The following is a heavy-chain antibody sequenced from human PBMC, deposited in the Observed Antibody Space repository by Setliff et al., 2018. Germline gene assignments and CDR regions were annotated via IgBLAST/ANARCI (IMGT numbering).Heavy chain of an antibody. CDR1: GYTFTGYC. V-gene: IGHV1-2*06. CDR2: INPSSGAT. J-gene: IGHJ3*02. CDR3: ARDGGGDSDAFDI. D-gene: IGHD3-16*01. Sequence: GASVKVSCKASGYTFTGYCMYWVRQAPGQGLEWMGRINPSSGATIYAQKFQGRVTMTSDTPISTAYMELGRLRSDDTAVYFCARDGGGDSDAFDIWGQGTMVTVSS.